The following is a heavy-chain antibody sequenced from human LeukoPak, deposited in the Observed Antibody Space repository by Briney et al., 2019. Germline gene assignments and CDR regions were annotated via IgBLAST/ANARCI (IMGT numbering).Heavy chain of an antibody. V-gene: IGHV3-23*01. J-gene: IGHJ3*02. D-gene: IGHD6-19*01. CDR1: GFTFSSYA. CDR2: ISGSGGTT. Sequence: GGSLRLSCAASGFTFSSYAVSWVRQAPGKGLEWVSGISGSGGTTYYADSVKGRFTISRDNSKNTMYLQMNSLRAEDTALFYCAKGVPGSGWYSGFDAFDIWGQGTMVTVSS. CDR3: AKGVPGSGWYSGFDAFDI.